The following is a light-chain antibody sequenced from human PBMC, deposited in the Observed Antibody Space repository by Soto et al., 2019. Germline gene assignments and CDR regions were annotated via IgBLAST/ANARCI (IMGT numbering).Light chain of an antibody. CDR3: QQRHMWPIT. Sequence: EVVLTRSPLTMSLSPRDRATLSSRASQSFRGLLAWYPQKPGQVPRLRIYDAYNRATGIPPRFSGSGSGTDFTLTISSLEPEDSAVYYCQQRHMWPITFGQGTRLEI. CDR2: DAY. V-gene: IGKV3-11*01. CDR1: QSFRGL. J-gene: IGKJ5*01.